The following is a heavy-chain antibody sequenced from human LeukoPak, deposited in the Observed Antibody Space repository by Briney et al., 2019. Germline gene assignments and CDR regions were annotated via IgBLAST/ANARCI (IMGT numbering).Heavy chain of an antibody. J-gene: IGHJ5*02. D-gene: IGHD3-10*01. CDR3: AIGYYGSGSYHWFDP. CDR1: GGSFSGYY. CDR2: INHSGST. V-gene: IGHV4-34*01. Sequence: SETLSLTCAVYGGSFSGYYWSWIRQPPGNGLEWPGEINHSGSTNYNPSLKSRVTISVDTSMNQVSLKLSSVTAADTAVYYCAIGYYGSGSYHWFDPWGQGTLVTVSS.